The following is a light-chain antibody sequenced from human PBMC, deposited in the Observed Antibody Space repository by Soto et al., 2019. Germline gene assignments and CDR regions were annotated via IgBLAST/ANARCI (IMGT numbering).Light chain of an antibody. CDR2: NAS. CDR1: ETVSSSH. CDR3: QQYGSSPIT. J-gene: IGKJ5*01. V-gene: IGKV3-20*01. Sequence: EIVLAQSPGALSFSPGERATLSCRASETVSSSHLAWYQQKPGQAPRLLIYNASGRAPGIPDRFSGSGSGTDFTLTISTLEPEDFAVYYCQQYGSSPITFGQGTRLEIK.